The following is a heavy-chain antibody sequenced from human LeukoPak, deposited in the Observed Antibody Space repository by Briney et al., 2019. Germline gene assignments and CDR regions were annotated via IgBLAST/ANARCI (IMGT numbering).Heavy chain of an antibody. Sequence: PSETLSLTCAVYGGSFSGYYWSWIRQPPGKGLEWIGTISYSGRTYYNPSLKSRVTISVDTSKNQFSLKLSSVTAADTAVYYCARDIAYSSGSTFDYWGQGTLVTVSS. D-gene: IGHD3-22*01. CDR1: GGSFSGYY. CDR2: ISYSGRT. CDR3: ARDIAYSSGSTFDY. V-gene: IGHV4-34*01. J-gene: IGHJ4*02.